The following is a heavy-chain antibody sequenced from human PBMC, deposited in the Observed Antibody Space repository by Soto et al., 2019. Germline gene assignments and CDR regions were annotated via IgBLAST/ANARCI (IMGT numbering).Heavy chain of an antibody. D-gene: IGHD1-26*01. Sequence: GASVKVSCKASGYTFTGYYMHWVRQAPGQGLEWMGWINPNSGGTNYAQKFQGWVTMTRDTSISTAYMELSRLRSDDTAVYYCARGSGSYSRYGMDVWGQGTTVTVSS. V-gene: IGHV1-2*04. CDR1: GYTFTGYY. CDR2: INPNSGGT. J-gene: IGHJ6*02. CDR3: ARGSGSYSRYGMDV.